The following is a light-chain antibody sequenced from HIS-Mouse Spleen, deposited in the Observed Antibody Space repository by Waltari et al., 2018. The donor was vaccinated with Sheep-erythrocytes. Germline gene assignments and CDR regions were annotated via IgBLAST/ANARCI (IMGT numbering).Light chain of an antibody. CDR3: CSYAGSYNHV. J-gene: IGLJ1*01. CDR1: IIAVGGYNY. CDR2: DVS. Sequence: QSALTHPRSVSGSPGQSATISCPGTIIAVGGYNYVPWYQQHPGKAPKLMIYDVSKRPSGVPDRFSGSKSGNTASLTISGLQAEDEADYYCCSYAGSYNHVFATGTKVTVL. V-gene: IGLV2-11*01.